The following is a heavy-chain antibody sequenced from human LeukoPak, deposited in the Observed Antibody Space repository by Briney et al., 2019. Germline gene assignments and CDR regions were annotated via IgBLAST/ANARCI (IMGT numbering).Heavy chain of an antibody. J-gene: IGHJ4*02. D-gene: IGHD3-22*01. CDR3: ARGRVYYDSSGYSYYFDY. Sequence: ASLKVSCKASGYTFTGYYIHWVRQAPGQRLEWMGWINAGNGNTKYSQKFQGRVTITRDTSASTAYMELSSLRSEDTAVYYCARGRVYYDSSGYSYYFDYWGQGTLVTVSS. CDR2: INAGNGNT. CDR1: GYTFTGYY. V-gene: IGHV1-3*01.